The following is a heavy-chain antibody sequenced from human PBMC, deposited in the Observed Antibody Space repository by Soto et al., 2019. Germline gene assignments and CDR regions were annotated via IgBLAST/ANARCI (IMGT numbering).Heavy chain of an antibody. J-gene: IGHJ6*02. D-gene: IGHD3-10*01. CDR1: GYTFTSYE. V-gene: IGHV1-8*01. Sequence: QVQLVQSGAEVKKPGASVKVSCTASGYTFTSYEINWVRQATGQGLEWMGWMNPNNGNTGYAQKFQGRVTMTRNTSISTAYMERSSLRSEDTAVYYCAKEWAGVSALVNGYYYYGMDVWGQGTTVTVSS. CDR2: MNPNNGNT. CDR3: AKEWAGVSALVNGYYYYGMDV.